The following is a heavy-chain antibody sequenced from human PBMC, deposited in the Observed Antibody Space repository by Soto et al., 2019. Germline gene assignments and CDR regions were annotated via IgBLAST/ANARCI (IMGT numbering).Heavy chain of an antibody. CDR2: ISGSGGST. CDR3: AKDGVAARTPPRPPCFDP. CDR1: GFTFSSYA. D-gene: IGHD6-13*01. J-gene: IGHJ5*02. Sequence: VGSLRLSCAASGFTFSSYAMSWVRQAPGKGLEWVSAISGSGGSTYYADSVKGRFTISRDNSKNTLYLQMNSLRAEDTAVYYCAKDGVAARTPPRPPCFDPCGQRTLVTVSS. V-gene: IGHV3-23*01.